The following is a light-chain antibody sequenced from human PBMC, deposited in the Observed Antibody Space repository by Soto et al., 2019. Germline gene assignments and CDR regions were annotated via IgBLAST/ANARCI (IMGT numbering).Light chain of an antibody. CDR1: QSISSY. Sequence: DIPMTQSPSSLSASVGDRATITCRASQSISSYLNWYQQKPGKAPKLLIYAASSLQSGVPSRFSGSGSGTDFTLTISSLQPEDFATYYCQHSYSTPRTFGHGTKVDIK. J-gene: IGKJ3*01. V-gene: IGKV1-39*01. CDR2: AAS. CDR3: QHSYSTPRT.